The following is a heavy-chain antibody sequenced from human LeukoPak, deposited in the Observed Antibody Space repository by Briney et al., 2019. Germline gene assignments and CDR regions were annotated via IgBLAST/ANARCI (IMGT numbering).Heavy chain of an antibody. D-gene: IGHD3-10*01. J-gene: IGHJ4*02. V-gene: IGHV1-2*02. CDR1: GYSFTDFY. CDR2: IHPRRGDT. CDR3: ARDGDYGTGSYYRGCIDY. Sequence: ASVTVSCKPSGYSFTDFYIHWVRQAPGQGVEWMGWIHPRRGDTNYAQKFQGRVTITRDTATSTAYLDLSSLRSVDTAVYYCARDGDYGTGSYYRGCIDYWGQGTPVTVSP.